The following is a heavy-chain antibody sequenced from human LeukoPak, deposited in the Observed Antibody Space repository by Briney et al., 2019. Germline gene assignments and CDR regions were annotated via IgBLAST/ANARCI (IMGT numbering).Heavy chain of an antibody. CDR3: VRDRELTY. V-gene: IGHV4-59*01. Sequence: PSETLSLTCTVSDGSISIYYWNWIRQPPGKGLEWVGYIYNSGSSTIYNPSLQRRVTISVDMSKNQFSLRLSYVTAADTAVYFCVRDRELTYWGQGILVTVSS. CDR2: IYNSGSST. D-gene: IGHD3-10*01. CDR1: DGSISIYY. J-gene: IGHJ4*02.